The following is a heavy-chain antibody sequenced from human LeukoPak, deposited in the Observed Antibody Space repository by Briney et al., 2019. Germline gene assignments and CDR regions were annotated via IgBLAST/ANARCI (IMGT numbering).Heavy chain of an antibody. CDR2: ISTYSGNT. V-gene: IGHV1-18*01. CDR1: GYTFTTYG. D-gene: IGHD4/OR15-4a*01. Sequence: ASVKVSCKASGYTFTTYGITWVRQAPGQGLEWMGWISTYSGNTNYALKFQGRLTMTTDTSTSTVNMELRSLRSDDTPVYYCARDMVQYTHGEGGYWGQGTLVTVSS. CDR3: ARDMVQYTHGEGGY. J-gene: IGHJ4*02.